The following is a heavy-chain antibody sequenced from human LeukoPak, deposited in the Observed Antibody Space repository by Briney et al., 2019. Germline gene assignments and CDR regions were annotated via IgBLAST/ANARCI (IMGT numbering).Heavy chain of an antibody. CDR2: IKQDGIEK. D-gene: IGHD3-10*01. CDR1: GSTFSSYW. CDR3: ARAPIGSGVYYYMDV. J-gene: IGHJ6*03. V-gene: IGHV3-7*01. Sequence: GGSLRLSCAASGSTFSSYWMSWVRQAPGKGLEWVANIKQDGIEKYYVDSVKGRFTISRDNAKNSLYLQMNSLRAEDTAVYYCARAPIGSGVYYYMDVWGKGTTVTISS.